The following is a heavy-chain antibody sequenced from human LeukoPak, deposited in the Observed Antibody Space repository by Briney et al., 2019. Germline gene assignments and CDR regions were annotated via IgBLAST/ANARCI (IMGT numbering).Heavy chain of an antibody. D-gene: IGHD5-18*01. CDR3: AKSFGYNFAPIDY. V-gene: IGHV3-23*01. CDR1: GFTFSSNA. J-gene: IGHJ4*02. CDR2: ISGSGGST. Sequence: GGPLSFSGVASGFTFSSNAMNWFRKVQGKGLKWVSAISGSGGSTYHADSVKGRFTISRDNSKNTLYLQMNSLRAEDTAVYYCAKSFGYNFAPIDYWGQGTLVTVSS.